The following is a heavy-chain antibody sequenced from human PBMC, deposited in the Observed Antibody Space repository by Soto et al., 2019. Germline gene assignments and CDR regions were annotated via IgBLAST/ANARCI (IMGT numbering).Heavy chain of an antibody. J-gene: IGHJ4*02. Sequence: GGSLRLSCAASGFTFSSYWMSWVRQAPGKGLEWVANIKQDGSEKYYVDSVKGRFTISRDNAKNSLYLQMNSLRAEDTAVHYCARGSEAYYFDYWGQGTLVTVSS. V-gene: IGHV3-7*03. CDR3: ARGSEAYYFDY. D-gene: IGHD2-15*01. CDR2: IKQDGSEK. CDR1: GFTFSSYW.